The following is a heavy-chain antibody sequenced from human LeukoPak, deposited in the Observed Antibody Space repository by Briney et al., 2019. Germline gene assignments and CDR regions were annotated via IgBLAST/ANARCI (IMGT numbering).Heavy chain of an antibody. V-gene: IGHV4-34*01. J-gene: IGHJ6*03. Sequence: SETLSLTCAVYGGSFSGYYWSWIRQPPGKGLEWIGEINHSGSTNYNPSLKSRVTISVDTSKNQFSLKLSSVTAADTAVYYCARGRPYHDFWSGYSNYYYMDVWGKGTTVTVSS. CDR1: GGSFSGYY. CDR3: ARGRPYHDFWSGYSNYYYMDV. D-gene: IGHD3-3*01. CDR2: INHSGST.